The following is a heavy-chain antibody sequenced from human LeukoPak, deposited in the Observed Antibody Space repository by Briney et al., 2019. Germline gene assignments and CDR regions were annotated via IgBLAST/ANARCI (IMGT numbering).Heavy chain of an antibody. CDR1: GFTFSSYA. V-gene: IGHV3-23*01. CDR3: ARDPYGDYVFDY. CDR2: ISVSGVST. J-gene: IGHJ4*02. D-gene: IGHD4-17*01. Sequence: GGSLRLSCAASGFTFSSYAMSWVRQAPGKGLEWVSGISVSGVSTYYTDSVKGRFTISRDNSKNTLYLQMNSLRAEDTALYYCARDPYGDYVFDYWGQGTLVTVSS.